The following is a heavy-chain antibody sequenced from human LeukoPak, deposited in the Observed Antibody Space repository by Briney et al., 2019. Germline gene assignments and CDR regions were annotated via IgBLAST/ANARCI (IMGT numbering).Heavy chain of an antibody. D-gene: IGHD4-11*01. J-gene: IGHJ6*03. CDR2: VDHTGST. V-gene: IGHV4-59*01. Sequence: PSETLSLTCTVSDDSITMYYWTWIRQPPGKGLEWIGYVDHTGSTKFNPSLNGRVSISRDTSNNFFSLRLRSVTDADTAVYFCARGRVSSSTWYSTYYYFFYMDFWGKGTTVTVSS. CDR3: ARGRVSSSTWYSTYYYFFYMDF. CDR1: DDSITMYY.